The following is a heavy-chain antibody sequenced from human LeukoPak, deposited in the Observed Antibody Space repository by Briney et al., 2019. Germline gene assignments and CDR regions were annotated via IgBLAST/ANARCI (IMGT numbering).Heavy chain of an antibody. CDR2: IYHSGRT. V-gene: IGHV4-4*02. Sequence: SETLSLTRAVSGGSISSSNWWSWVRQPPGKGLEWIGEIYHSGRTNYTPSLKSRVTISVDKSKNQLSLKLSSVTAADTAVYYCARDNYDNSGYYFDYWGQGTLVTVSS. CDR3: ARDNYDNSGYYFDY. J-gene: IGHJ4*02. CDR1: GGSISSSNW. D-gene: IGHD3-22*01.